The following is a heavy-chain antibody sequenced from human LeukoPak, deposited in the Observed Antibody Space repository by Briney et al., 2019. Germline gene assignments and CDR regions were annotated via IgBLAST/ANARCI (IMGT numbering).Heavy chain of an antibody. J-gene: IGHJ4*02. V-gene: IGHV4-34*01. CDR3: ARNMGVHFDY. CDR2: INHSGST. D-gene: IGHD3-10*01. Sequence: SETLSLTCAVYGGSFSGYYWSWIRQPPGKGLEWIGEINHSGSTNYNPSLKSRVTISVDRSKNQFSLKLSSVTAADTAVYYCARNMGVHFDYWGQGTLVTVSS. CDR1: GGSFSGYY.